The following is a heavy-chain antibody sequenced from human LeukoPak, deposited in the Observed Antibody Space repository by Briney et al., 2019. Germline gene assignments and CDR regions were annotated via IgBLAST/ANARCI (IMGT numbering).Heavy chain of an antibody. D-gene: IGHD3-22*01. CDR3: ASHGISGYYGGGLDY. V-gene: IGHV1-46*01. CDR1: GYTFPSYY. J-gene: IGHJ4*02. Sequence: ASVKVSCKASGYTFPSYYMHWVRQAPGQGLEWMGIINPSGGSTSYAQKFQGRVTMTRDRSTSTVYMELSSLRSEDTAVYYCASHGISGYYGGGLDYWGQGTLVTVSS. CDR2: INPSGGST.